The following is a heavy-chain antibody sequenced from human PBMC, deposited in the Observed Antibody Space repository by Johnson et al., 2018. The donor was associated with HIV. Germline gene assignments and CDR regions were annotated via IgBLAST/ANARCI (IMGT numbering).Heavy chain of an antibody. CDR1: GFTFGDYA. CDR2: ISYDGSNK. CDR3: ARDRILTGYDASDI. V-gene: IGHV3-30*14. D-gene: IGHD3-9*01. Sequence: QVQLVESGGGLVQPGRSLRLSCTASGFTFGDYAMSWVRQAPGKGLEWVAVISYDGSNKYYADSVKGRFTISRDNSKNTLYLQMNSLRAEDTAVYYCARDRILTGYDASDIWGQGTMVTVSS. J-gene: IGHJ3*02.